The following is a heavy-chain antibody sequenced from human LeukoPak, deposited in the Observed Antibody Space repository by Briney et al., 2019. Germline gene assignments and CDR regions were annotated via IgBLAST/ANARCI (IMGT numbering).Heavy chain of an antibody. CDR3: ATGYRSAYSWDS. V-gene: IGHV3-74*03. J-gene: IGHJ5*01. CDR1: GFTFSVYY. Sequence: PGESLRLSCAASGFTFSVYYMFWVRQAPGKGLVWFSSISPDATKSKYADFVEGRLTISRDNAKNTLYLQLNSLRVEDAAVYYCATGYRSAYSWDSWGREPWSPSPQ. CDR2: ISPDATKS. D-gene: IGHD5-12*01.